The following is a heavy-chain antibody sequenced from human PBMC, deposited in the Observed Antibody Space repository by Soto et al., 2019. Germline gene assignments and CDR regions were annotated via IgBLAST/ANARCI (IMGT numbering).Heavy chain of an antibody. D-gene: IGHD2-2*01. Sequence: EVQLVESGGGLVQPGGSLRLSCAASGFTFDDYVMHWVRQAPGKGLEWVSGISWKSGTIGYADSVQGRFTISRDNAKNSLYLQMSNLRTEDTAFYYCAKDMSARSDSWLNWFDPWGQGTLVTVSS. V-gene: IGHV3-9*01. CDR1: GFTFDDYV. J-gene: IGHJ5*02. CDR3: AKDMSARSDSWLNWFDP. CDR2: ISWKSGTI.